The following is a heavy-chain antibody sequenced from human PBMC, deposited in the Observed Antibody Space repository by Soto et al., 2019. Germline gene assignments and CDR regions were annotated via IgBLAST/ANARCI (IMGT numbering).Heavy chain of an antibody. V-gene: IGHV4-30-4*08. D-gene: IGHD2-21*02. CDR1: GGSISSDYYH. Sequence: SETLSLTCTVSGGSISSDYYHWTWIRQSPGKGLEWIGYIHHSGSILYNPSLKSRVTISVDTSKNQFSLHLSSVTAADTAVYFCASEDDGGDNLDVWGQVTTVTVSS. J-gene: IGHJ6*02. CDR2: IHHSGSI. CDR3: ASEDDGGDNLDV.